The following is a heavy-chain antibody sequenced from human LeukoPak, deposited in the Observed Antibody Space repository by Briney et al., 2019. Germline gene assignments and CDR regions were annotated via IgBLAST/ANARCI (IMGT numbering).Heavy chain of an antibody. Sequence: PGGSLRLSCAASGFTFSHYSINWVRQAPGKGLEWVSYISSSSSTIYYADSVKGRFTISRDNAKNSLYLQMNSLRAEDTAVYYCARCFVSDYDAFDIWGQGTMVTVSS. CDR2: ISSSSSTI. V-gene: IGHV3-48*01. CDR3: ARCFVSDYDAFDI. J-gene: IGHJ3*02. CDR1: GFTFSHYS. D-gene: IGHD4-17*01.